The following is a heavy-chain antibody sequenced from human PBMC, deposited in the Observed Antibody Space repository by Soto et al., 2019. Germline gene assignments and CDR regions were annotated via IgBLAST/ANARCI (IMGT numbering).Heavy chain of an antibody. CDR2: IYPGDSDT. V-gene: IGHV5-51*01. D-gene: IGHD6-6*01. J-gene: IGHJ4*02. CDR3: ARLGQYSSSYFDY. Sequence: PGESLKISCKGSGHSFTSYWIGWVRQMPGKGLEWMGIIYPGDSDTRYSPSFQGQVTIPADKSISTAYLQWSSLKASDTAMYYCARLGQYSSSYFDYWGQGTRVTVSS. CDR1: GHSFTSYW.